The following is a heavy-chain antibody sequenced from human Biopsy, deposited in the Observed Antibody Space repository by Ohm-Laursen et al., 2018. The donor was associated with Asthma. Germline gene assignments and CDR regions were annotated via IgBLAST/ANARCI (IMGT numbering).Heavy chain of an antibody. CDR2: ISYDGNHK. CDR3: AKRRGYSGHDNDY. J-gene: IGHJ4*02. CDR1: GFMFRSFG. V-gene: IGHV3-30*18. D-gene: IGHD5-12*01. Sequence: SLRLSCAAAGFMFRSFGMHWVRQAQGKGLEWVAVISYDGNHKFYEDSVKGRFTISRDNSKNTLYLQMNSLRTEDTAVYYCAKRRGYSGHDNDYWGQGTLVSVSS.